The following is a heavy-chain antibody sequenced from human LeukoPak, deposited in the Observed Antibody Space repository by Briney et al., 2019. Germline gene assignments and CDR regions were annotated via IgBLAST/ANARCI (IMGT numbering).Heavy chain of an antibody. J-gene: IGHJ4*02. V-gene: IGHV1-2*02. D-gene: IGHD6-19*01. Sequence: ASVKVSCKASGYTFTGYYMHWVRQAPGQGLEWMGWINPNSGGTNYAQKFQGRVTMTRDTSISTAYMELSRLRSDDTAVYYCAKDRGIAVAGTWFDYWGQGTLVTVSS. CDR3: AKDRGIAVAGTWFDY. CDR1: GYTFTGYY. CDR2: INPNSGGT.